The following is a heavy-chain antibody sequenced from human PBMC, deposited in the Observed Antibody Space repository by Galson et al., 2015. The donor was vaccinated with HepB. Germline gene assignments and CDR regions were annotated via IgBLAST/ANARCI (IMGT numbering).Heavy chain of an antibody. Sequence: ETLSLTCTVSGGSISSYYWSWIRQPPGKGLEWIGYIYYSGSTNYNPSLKSRVTISVDTSKNQFSLKLSSVTAADTAVYYCAGGRRYEWLHLRREHYYGMDVWGQGTTVTVSS. CDR3: AGGRRYEWLHLRREHYYGMDV. CDR2: IYYSGST. CDR1: GGSISSYY. D-gene: IGHD5-12*01. J-gene: IGHJ6*02. V-gene: IGHV4-59*01.